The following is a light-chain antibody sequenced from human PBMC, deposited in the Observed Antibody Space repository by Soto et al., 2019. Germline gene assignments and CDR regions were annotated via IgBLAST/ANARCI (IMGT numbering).Light chain of an antibody. CDR2: DAS. CDR3: QRRSNWVS. CDR1: QSVSSY. J-gene: IGKJ4*01. V-gene: IGKV3-11*01. Sequence: EIVLTQSPATLSLSPGERATLSCRASQSVSSYLAWYQQKPGQAPRLLIYDASNRATGIPARFSGSGSGTDFTLTISILEPEDVAVYYCQRRSNWVSFGGGTKVEIK.